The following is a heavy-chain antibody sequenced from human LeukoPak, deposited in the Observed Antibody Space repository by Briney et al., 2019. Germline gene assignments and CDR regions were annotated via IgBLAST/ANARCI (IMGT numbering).Heavy chain of an antibody. D-gene: IGHD3-10*01. CDR3: ARDGPLTMVRGVHYGMDV. Sequence: GGSLRLSCAASGFTFSSYSMNWVRQAPGKGLEWVSYISSTSSTIYYADSVKGRFTISRDNAKNSLYLQMNSLRAEDTAVYYCARDGPLTMVRGVHYGMDVWGQGTTVTVSS. V-gene: IGHV3-48*04. J-gene: IGHJ6*02. CDR1: GFTFSSYS. CDR2: ISSTSSTI.